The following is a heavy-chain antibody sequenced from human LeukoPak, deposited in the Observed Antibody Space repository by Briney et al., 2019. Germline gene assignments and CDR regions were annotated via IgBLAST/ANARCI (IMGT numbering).Heavy chain of an antibody. Sequence: ASVKVSCKVSGYTLTELSMHWVRQAPGKGLEWMGGFDPEDGETIYAQKFQGRVTMTEDTSTDTAYMELSSLRSEDAAVYYCATGGQLVRDNWFDPWGQGTLVTVSS. CDR1: GYTLTELS. V-gene: IGHV1-24*01. CDR3: ATGGQLVRDNWFDP. D-gene: IGHD6-6*01. CDR2: FDPEDGET. J-gene: IGHJ5*02.